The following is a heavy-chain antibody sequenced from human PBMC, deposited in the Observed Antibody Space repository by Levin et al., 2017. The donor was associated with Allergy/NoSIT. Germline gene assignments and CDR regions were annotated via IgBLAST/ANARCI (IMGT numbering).Heavy chain of an antibody. CDR1: GGSISSGGYS. J-gene: IGHJ4*02. Sequence: SQTLSLTCAVSGGSISSGGYSWSWIRQPPGKGLEWIGNIYLSGSTNDNPSLKSRVTMSVDRSKNQFSLKLSYVTAADTAVYYCARHTALLWFEELVFDSWGQGNLVAVSS. V-gene: IGHV4-30-2*01. D-gene: IGHD3-10*01. CDR3: ARHTALLWFEELVFDS. CDR2: IYLSGST.